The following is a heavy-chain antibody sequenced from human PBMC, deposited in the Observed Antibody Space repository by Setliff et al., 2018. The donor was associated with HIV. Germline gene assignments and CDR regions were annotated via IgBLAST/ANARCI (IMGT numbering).Heavy chain of an antibody. CDR1: GYILTELS. J-gene: IGHJ1*01. Sequence: ASVMVSCKVSGYILTELSRHWVRQAPGEGLEWMGGFDPEDGETISAQKFQGRVTMTEDTSTDTAYMELRSLRSEDTAVYYCSTSPRGLGVAATGRRYLHHWGQGTLVTVSS. V-gene: IGHV1-24*01. D-gene: IGHD6-19*01. CDR3: STSPRGLGVAATGRRYLHH. CDR2: FDPEDGET.